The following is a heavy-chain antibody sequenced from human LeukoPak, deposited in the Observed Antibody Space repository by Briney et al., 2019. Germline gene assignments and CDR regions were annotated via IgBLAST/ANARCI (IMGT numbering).Heavy chain of an antibody. V-gene: IGHV3-23*01. Sequence: GGSLRLSCAASGFSLSTYAMSWVRQAPGKGPEWVSAISGAGGRTYYADSVKGRFTISRDNSKNTLYLQMDSLRAEDTAVYYCAKDKADNGDRLRFDPWGQGTLVTVSS. CDR1: GFSLSTYA. CDR3: AKDKADNGDRLRFDP. J-gene: IGHJ5*02. D-gene: IGHD4-17*01. CDR2: ISGAGGRT.